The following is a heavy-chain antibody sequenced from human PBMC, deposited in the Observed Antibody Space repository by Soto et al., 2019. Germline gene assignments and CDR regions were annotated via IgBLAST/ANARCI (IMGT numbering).Heavy chain of an antibody. CDR3: AKDLGWNYGVGASPQS. CDR2: ISDSGDTT. D-gene: IGHD1-7*01. J-gene: IGHJ4*02. CDR1: GFTFSSYA. V-gene: IGHV3-23*01. Sequence: PGGSLRLSCAASGFTFSSYAMSWVRQAPGKGLEWVSAISDSGDTTYHADSVKGRFTTSRDNSKNTLYLQMNSLRVDDTAVYFCAKDLGWNYGVGASPQSWGQGTLVTVSS.